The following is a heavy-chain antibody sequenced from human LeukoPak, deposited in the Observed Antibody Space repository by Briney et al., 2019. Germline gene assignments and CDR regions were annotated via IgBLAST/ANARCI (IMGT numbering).Heavy chain of an antibody. V-gene: IGHV3-30*01. J-gene: IGHJ5*02. Sequence: PGRSLRLSCAASGFTFSSYAMHWVRQAPGKGLEWVAVISYDGSNKYYADSVKGRFTISRDNSKNTLYLQMNSLRAEDTAVYYCARDDIVVVPAFFGFPQGAWGQGTLVTVSS. CDR1: GFTFSSYA. D-gene: IGHD2-2*01. CDR3: ARDDIVVVPAFFGFPQGA. CDR2: ISYDGSNK.